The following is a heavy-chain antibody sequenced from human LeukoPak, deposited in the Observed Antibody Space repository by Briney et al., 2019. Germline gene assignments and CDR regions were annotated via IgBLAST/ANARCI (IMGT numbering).Heavy chain of an antibody. D-gene: IGHD2-21*01. CDR1: GYTFTTYN. CDR3: ARVEGNCGGDCYRLVY. CDR2: MIPNSGNT. Sequence: ASVKVSCNSSGYTFTTYNIDWERLAKGQGQEWMGWMIPNSGNTGYAPKFQSRVTMTSNNYISTAYMELSSLRSEDTAVYYCARVEGNCGGDCYRLVYWGQGTLVTVAS. J-gene: IGHJ4*02. V-gene: IGHV1-8*01.